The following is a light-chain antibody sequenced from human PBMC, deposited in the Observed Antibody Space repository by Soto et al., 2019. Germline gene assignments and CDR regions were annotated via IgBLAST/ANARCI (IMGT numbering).Light chain of an antibody. Sequence: EIVLTQSPGTLSLSPGERATLSCRASQSVSSSYLAWYQQKPGQAPRLLIYGASTRATGIPARFSGSGSGTEFTLTINSLQSEDFAVYYCQQYNNWPRTFGQGTTVDIK. CDR1: QSVSSSY. J-gene: IGKJ1*01. V-gene: IGKV3-15*01. CDR2: GAS. CDR3: QQYNNWPRT.